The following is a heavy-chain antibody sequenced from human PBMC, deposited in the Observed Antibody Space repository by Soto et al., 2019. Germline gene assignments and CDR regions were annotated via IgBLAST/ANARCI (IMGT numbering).Heavy chain of an antibody. J-gene: IGHJ5*02. CDR1: GYTFTNYF. CDR2: INPSGGST. V-gene: IGHV1-46*03. D-gene: IGHD2-2*02. CDR3: ARGTYCTSTTCYKIDP. Sequence: QVQLVQSGAEVKKPGASVKVSCKASGYTFTNYFMHWVRQAPGQGLEWMGIINPSGGSTTYAQKFQGRVTMTRDTSTSTVYMELSSLRSEDTAVYYCARGTYCTSTTCYKIDPWGQGTLVTVSS.